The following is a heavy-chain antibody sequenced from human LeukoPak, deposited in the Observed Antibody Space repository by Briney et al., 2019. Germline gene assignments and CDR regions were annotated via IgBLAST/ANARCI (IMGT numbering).Heavy chain of an antibody. CDR1: GGSFSVYY. V-gene: IGHV4-34*01. CDR3: GRFGSYYLLDY. CDR2: INHSGST. D-gene: IGHD1-26*01. J-gene: IGHJ4*02. Sequence: PSETLSLTCAVYGGSFSVYYWSWIRHPPGKGLEWLGEINHSGSTSYNHSRKSRVTISVDTSKNQLSLKLSSVNAADKAVYYCGRFGSYYLLDYWGQGTLVTVSS.